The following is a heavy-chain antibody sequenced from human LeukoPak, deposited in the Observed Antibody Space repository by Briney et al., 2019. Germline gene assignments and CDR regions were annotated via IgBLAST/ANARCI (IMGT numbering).Heavy chain of an antibody. J-gene: IGHJ4*02. D-gene: IGHD1-26*01. Sequence: PGGSLRLSCAASGFTFSSYWMHWVRQAPGKGLEWVSAISGSGGSTYYADSVKGRFTISRDNSKNTLHLQMNSLRAEDTAVYYCAKDGRELLPSYFDYWGQGTLVTVSS. V-gene: IGHV3-23*01. CDR2: ISGSGGST. CDR1: GFTFSSYW. CDR3: AKDGRELLPSYFDY.